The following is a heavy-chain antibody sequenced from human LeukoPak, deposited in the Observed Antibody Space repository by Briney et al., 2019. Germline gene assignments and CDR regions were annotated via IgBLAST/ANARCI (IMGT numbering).Heavy chain of an antibody. J-gene: IGHJ4*02. CDR2: ISSSSSYI. Sequence: PGGSLRLSCAASGFTFSSYSMNWVRQAPGKGLEWVSSISSSSSYIYYADSVKGRFTISRDNAKNSLYLQMNSLRAEDTAVYYCARGGDTAMVDDYWGQGTLATVSS. D-gene: IGHD5-18*01. CDR3: ARGGDTAMVDDY. CDR1: GFTFSSYS. V-gene: IGHV3-21*01.